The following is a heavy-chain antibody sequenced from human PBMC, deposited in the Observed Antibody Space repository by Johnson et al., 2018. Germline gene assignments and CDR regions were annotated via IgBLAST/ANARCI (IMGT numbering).Heavy chain of an antibody. J-gene: IGHJ1*01. Sequence: VQLVQSGGGLVKPGGSLRLSCAASGFTFSSYSMNWVRQAPGKGLEWVSSISSSSSYIYYADSVKGRFTISRDNAKNSLYLQMNSLRAEDTGVYYCARVYSSGWPEYFQHWGQGTLGTVSS. CDR1: GFTFSSYS. D-gene: IGHD6-19*01. CDR2: ISSSSSYI. V-gene: IGHV3-21*01. CDR3: ARVYSSGWPEYFQH.